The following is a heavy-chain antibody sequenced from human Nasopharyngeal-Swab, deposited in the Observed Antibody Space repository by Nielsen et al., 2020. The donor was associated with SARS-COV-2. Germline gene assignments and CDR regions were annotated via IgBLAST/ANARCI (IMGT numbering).Heavy chain of an antibody. J-gene: IGHJ5*02. CDR3: ARGLGDSSGWYTRTRYNWFDP. D-gene: IGHD6-19*01. Sequence: GSLRLSCTASGGSIGSSSYYWGWIRQPPGKGRDWIGSIYYSGSTYYNPSLKSRVTISVDTSKNQFSMNLSSVTAAYTAVYYCARGLGDSSGWYTRTRYNWFDPWGQGTLVTVSS. V-gene: IGHV4-39*07. CDR2: IYYSGST. CDR1: GGSIGSSSYY.